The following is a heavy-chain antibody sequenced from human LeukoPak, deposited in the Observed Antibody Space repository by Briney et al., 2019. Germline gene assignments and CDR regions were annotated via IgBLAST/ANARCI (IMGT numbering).Heavy chain of an antibody. D-gene: IGHD3-16*01. CDR1: GGSFSGYY. Sequence: NPSETLSLTCAVYGGSFSGYYWSWIRQPPGKGLEWIGEINHSGSTNYNPSLKSRVTISVDTSKNQFSLKLSSVTAADTAVYYCARGWGLRDFDIWGQGTMVTVSS. CDR2: INHSGST. J-gene: IGHJ3*02. V-gene: IGHV4-34*01. CDR3: ARGWGLRDFDI.